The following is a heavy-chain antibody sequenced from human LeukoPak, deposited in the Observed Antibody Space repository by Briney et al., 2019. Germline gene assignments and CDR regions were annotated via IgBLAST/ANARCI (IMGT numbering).Heavy chain of an antibody. CDR3: ASMVRGVINWFDP. CDR2: ISGSGGST. Sequence: GGSLRLSCAASGFTFSSYAMRWVRQAPGKGLEWVSAISGSGGSTYYADSVKGRFTISRDNSKNTLYLQMNSLRAEDTAVYYCASMVRGVINWFDPWGQGTLVTVSS. CDR1: GFTFSSYA. J-gene: IGHJ5*02. V-gene: IGHV3-23*01. D-gene: IGHD3-10*01.